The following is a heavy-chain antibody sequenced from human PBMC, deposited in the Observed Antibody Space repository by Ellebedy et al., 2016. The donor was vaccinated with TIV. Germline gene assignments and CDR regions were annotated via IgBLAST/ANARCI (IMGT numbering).Heavy chain of an antibody. Sequence: GESLKISCAASGFTFTNYWMNWVRQAPGKGLEWVARIKQDGSDKYYVDSVKGRFTISKDNAKNSLSLQMNSLRAEDTAVYYCARRGLAAGGTLLYYWGQGTLVTVSS. V-gene: IGHV3-7*03. CDR1: GFTFTNYW. J-gene: IGHJ4*02. CDR3: ARRGLAAGGTLLYY. CDR2: IKQDGSDK. D-gene: IGHD6-13*01.